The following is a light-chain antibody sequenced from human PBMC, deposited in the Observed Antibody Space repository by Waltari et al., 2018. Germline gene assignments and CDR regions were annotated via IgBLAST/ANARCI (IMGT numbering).Light chain of an antibody. CDR2: GAS. CDR3: LQYKNWPPLYT. V-gene: IGKV3-15*01. CDR1: QSISSN. Sequence: VLTQPPSVSVAPGERATLPCRASQSISSNLVWYQHKPGQAPRVLIYGASTRATGIPARFSGSGSGTEFTLTITSLQSEDFAVYYCLQYKNWPPLYTFGQGTKLEI. J-gene: IGKJ2*01.